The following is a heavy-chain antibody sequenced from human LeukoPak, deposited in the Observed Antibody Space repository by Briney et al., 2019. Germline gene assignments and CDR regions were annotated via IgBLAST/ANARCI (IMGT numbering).Heavy chain of an antibody. CDR2: IYHSGST. V-gene: IGHV4-4*02. J-gene: IGHJ4*02. Sequence: SETLSLTCAVSGGSISSSNWWSWVRQPPGKGLEWIGEIYHSGSTNYNPSLKSRVTISVDKSKNQFSLKLSSVTAADAAVYYCARALRPQYYFDYWGQGTLVTVSS. CDR1: GGSISSSNW. D-gene: IGHD3-16*01. CDR3: ARALRPQYYFDY.